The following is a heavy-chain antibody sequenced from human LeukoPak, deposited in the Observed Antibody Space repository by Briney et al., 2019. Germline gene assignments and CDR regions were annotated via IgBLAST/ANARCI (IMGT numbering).Heavy chain of an antibody. D-gene: IGHD3-10*01. CDR3: ARDPGRGHLDY. CDR1: GYTFTSNY. Sequence: ASVKVSCKAFGYTFTSNYMHWVRQAPGQGLEWMGVISPSGGSTTYAQKFQGRVTMTRDTSISTAYMELSRLRSDDTAVYYCARDPGRGHLDYWGQGTLVTVSS. CDR2: ISPSGGST. J-gene: IGHJ4*02. V-gene: IGHV1-2*02.